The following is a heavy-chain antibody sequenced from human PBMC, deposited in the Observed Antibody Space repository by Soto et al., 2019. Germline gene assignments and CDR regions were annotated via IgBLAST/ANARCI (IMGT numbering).Heavy chain of an antibody. CDR3: ARGGTPITY. Sequence: QVQLVQSGAEVKKPGASVKVSCKASGYTFTNFGISWVRQAPGQGLEWMGWISADNGNTNYAQNCQGRVTMTTDTSTLKDYMELRSRRSDGRDVYYCARGGTPITYWGQGTLVTVSS. CDR1: GYTFTNFG. J-gene: IGHJ4*02. D-gene: IGHD3-16*01. CDR2: ISADNGNT. V-gene: IGHV1-18*01.